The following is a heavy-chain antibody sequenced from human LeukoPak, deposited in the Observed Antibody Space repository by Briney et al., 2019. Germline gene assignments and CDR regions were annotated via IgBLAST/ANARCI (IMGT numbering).Heavy chain of an antibody. CDR1: GASISSGGYS. CDR2: IYHSGST. V-gene: IGHV4-30-2*01. J-gene: IGHJ6*02. CDR3: ARESPYYYGIDV. Sequence: PSETLSLTCAVSGASISSGGYSWSWIRQPPGMGLEWIGYIYHSGSTYYNPSLKSRVSISVDRSKNQFSLNLSSVTAADTAVYYCARESPYYYGIDVWGQGTTVTVSS.